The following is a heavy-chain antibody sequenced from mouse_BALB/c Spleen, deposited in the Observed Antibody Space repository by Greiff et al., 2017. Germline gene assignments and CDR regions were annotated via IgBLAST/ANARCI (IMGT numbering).Heavy chain of an antibody. D-gene: IGHD1-1*01. V-gene: IGHV5-6-2*01. CDR3: ARFYYGSSYGWFAY. CDR2: INSNGGST. J-gene: IGHJ3*01. CDR1: GFTFSSYY. Sequence: EVMLVESGGGLVKLGGSLKLSCAASGFTFSSYYMSWVRQTPEKRLELVAAINSNGGSTYYPDTVKGRFTISRDNAKNTLYLQMSSLKSEDTALYYFARFYYGSSYGWFAYWGQGTLVTVAA.